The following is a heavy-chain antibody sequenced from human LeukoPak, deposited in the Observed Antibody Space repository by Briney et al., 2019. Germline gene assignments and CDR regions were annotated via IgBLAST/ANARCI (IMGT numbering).Heavy chain of an antibody. V-gene: IGHV3-20*04. CDR1: GFTFDDYG. D-gene: IGHD6-13*01. CDR2: INWNGGST. CDR3: ARVGQLTPYYYYYMDV. Sequence: PGGSLRLSCAASGFTFDDYGMSWVRQAPGKGLEWLAGINWNGGSTGYADSVKGRLTISRDNAKNSLYLQLNSLRAEDTALYYCARVGQLTPYYYYYMDVWGKGATVTVSS. J-gene: IGHJ6*03.